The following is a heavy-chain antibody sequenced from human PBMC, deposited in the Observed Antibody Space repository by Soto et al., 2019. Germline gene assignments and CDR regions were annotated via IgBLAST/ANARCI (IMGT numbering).Heavy chain of an antibody. J-gene: IGHJ6*03. CDR1: GFTVSNNY. D-gene: IGHD3-3*01. CDR3: ARDSRYYDPRSGDYYYYMDV. Sequence: VQLVESGGGLVQPGGSLRLSCAASGFTVSNNYMVWVRQASVKWLEWVSIFYSCGDTFYADSVKGRFSLSRDYLKNTLYHHMNSLRAEDTAVYYCARDSRYYDPRSGDYYYYMDVWGKGTAVTVSS. V-gene: IGHV3-66*01. CDR2: FYSCGDT.